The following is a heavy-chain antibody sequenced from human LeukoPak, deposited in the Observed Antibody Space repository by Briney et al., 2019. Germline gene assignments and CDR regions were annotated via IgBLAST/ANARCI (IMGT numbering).Heavy chain of an antibody. J-gene: IGHJ6*02. CDR3: ARDSGWYSIYYYGMDV. CDR1: GYTFTGYY. D-gene: IGHD6-19*01. V-gene: IGHV1-2*06. CDR2: INPNSGGT. Sequence: ASVKVSCKASGYTFTGYYMHWVRQAPGQGLEWMGQINPNSGGTNYVQKFQGRVTMTRDTSFTTAYMELSGLRSDDTAVYYCARDSGWYSIYYYGMDVWGQGTTVTVSS.